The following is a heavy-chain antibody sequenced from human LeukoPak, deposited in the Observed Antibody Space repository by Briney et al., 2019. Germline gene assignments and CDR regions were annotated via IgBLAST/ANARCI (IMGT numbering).Heavy chain of an antibody. D-gene: IGHD6-13*01. J-gene: IGHJ4*02. CDR3: ATVPALTIAATGVKGMGEYFDY. CDR1: GYTFTSYG. V-gene: IGHV1-18*01. Sequence: ASVKVSCKASGYTFTSYGISWVRQAPGQGLEWMGWISAYNGNTNYAQKLQGRVTMTTDTSTSTAYIELSSLRSEDTAVYYCATVPALTIAATGVKGMGEYFDYWGQGTLVTVSS. CDR2: ISAYNGNT.